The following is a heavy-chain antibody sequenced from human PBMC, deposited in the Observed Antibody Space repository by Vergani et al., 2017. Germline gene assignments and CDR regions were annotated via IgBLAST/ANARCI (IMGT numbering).Heavy chain of an antibody. V-gene: IGHV4-61*02. J-gene: IGHJ3*01. CDR3: ARDNKQLRPRAFDL. D-gene: IGHD4-23*01. CDR1: GASINNDFYY. Sequence: QVQLQESGPGLVKPSQTLSLTCTVSGASINNDFYYWHWIRQPAGKGLEWIGRIYVSGITDYNSSLQSRVSMSVDTSKNQFSLTLTSVTAADTAVYYCARDNKQLRPRAFDLWVQETMVTVSS. CDR2: IYVSGIT.